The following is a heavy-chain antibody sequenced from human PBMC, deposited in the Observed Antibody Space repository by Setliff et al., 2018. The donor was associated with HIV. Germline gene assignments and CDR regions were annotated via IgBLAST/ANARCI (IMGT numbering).Heavy chain of an antibody. D-gene: IGHD1-26*01. CDR2: INPNSGAT. Sequence: ASVKVSCKASGYTFSGYYLHWVRRTPGQGLEWMGWINPNSGATNYAQSFQGRVTMTRDTSISTAYMDLSSLTSDDTAVYYCALASIVSTARWNHWGRGTTVTVSS. J-gene: IGHJ4*02. CDR3: ALASIVSTARWNH. CDR1: GYTFSGYY. V-gene: IGHV1-2*02.